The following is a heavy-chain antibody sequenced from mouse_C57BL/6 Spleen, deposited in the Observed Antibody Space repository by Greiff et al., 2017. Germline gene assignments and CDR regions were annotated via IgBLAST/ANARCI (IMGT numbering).Heavy chain of an antibody. V-gene: IGHV1-52*01. CDR3: ARGRDGADD. CDR2: IDPSDSET. D-gene: IGHD3-3*01. J-gene: IGHJ2*01. Sequence: QVQLQQPGAELVRPGSSVKLSCKASGYTFTSYWMHWVKQRPIQGLEWIGNIDPSDSETHYNQKFKDKATLTVDKSSSTAYWQLSSLTSEDAAVYYCARGRDGADDWAKGTTLTVSS. CDR1: GYTFTSYW.